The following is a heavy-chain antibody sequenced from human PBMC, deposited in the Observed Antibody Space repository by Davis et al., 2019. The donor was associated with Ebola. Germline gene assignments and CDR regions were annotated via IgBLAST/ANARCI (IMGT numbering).Heavy chain of an antibody. V-gene: IGHV3-53*01. CDR3: ARGHSSSTPWGYDAFDL. Sequence: GGSLRLSCAASGFTVSSNNMGWVRQAPGKGLEWVSVVHSGSSTYFGNSVKGRFTISRDNSKNTLYLQMNSLRAEDTAVYYCARGHSSSTPWGYDAFDLWGQGTMVTVSS. CDR2: VHSGSST. J-gene: IGHJ3*01. D-gene: IGHD6-6*01. CDR1: GFTVSSNN.